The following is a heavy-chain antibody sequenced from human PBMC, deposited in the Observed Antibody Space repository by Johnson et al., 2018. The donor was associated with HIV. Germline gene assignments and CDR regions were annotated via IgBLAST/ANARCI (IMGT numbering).Heavy chain of an antibody. CDR2: ISYDGSNK. D-gene: IGHD2-2*01. CDR1: GFTFSSYA. Sequence: QVQLVESGGGVVQPGRSLRLSCAASGFTFSSYAMHWVRQAPGKWLEWVAVISYDGSNKYYADSVKGRFTISRDNAKNSLYLQMNSLRAEDTAVYYCAREGGAAAPDAFDIWGQGTMVTVSS. J-gene: IGHJ3*02. CDR3: AREGGAAAPDAFDI. V-gene: IGHV3-30*04.